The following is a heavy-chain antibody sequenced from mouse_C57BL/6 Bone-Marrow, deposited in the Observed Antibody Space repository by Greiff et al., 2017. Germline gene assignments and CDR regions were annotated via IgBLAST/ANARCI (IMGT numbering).Heavy chain of an antibody. Sequence: EVQLQQSGAELVRPGASVKLSCTASGFNITDDYMHWVKQRPEQGLEWIGWIDPENGDTEYASKFQGKATITADTSSNTAYLQLSSLTSEDTAVYYCTTTGSSYAMDYWGRGTSVTVSS. CDR1: GFNITDDY. CDR3: TTTGSSYAMDY. CDR2: IDPENGDT. V-gene: IGHV14-4*01. D-gene: IGHD1-1*01. J-gene: IGHJ4*01.